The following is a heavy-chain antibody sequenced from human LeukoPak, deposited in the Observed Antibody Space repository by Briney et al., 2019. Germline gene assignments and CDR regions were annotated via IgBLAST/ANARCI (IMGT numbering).Heavy chain of an antibody. J-gene: IGHJ5*02. CDR1: RYTFTSYY. V-gene: IGHV1-46*01. Sequence: GASVKVSCKASRYTFTSYYMHWVRQAPGQGLEWMGIINPSGGSTSYAQKFQGRVTMTRDTSTSTVYMELSSLRSEDTAVYYCARAIVVVTAIRRGGWFDPWGQGTLVTVSS. CDR3: ARAIVVVTAIRRGGWFDP. CDR2: INPSGGST. D-gene: IGHD2-21*02.